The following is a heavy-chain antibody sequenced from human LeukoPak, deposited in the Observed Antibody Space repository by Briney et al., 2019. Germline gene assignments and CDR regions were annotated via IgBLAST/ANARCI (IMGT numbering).Heavy chain of an antibody. Sequence: ASVKVSCKASGYTFTNYDINWVRQSTGQGPEWMGWMNPKSGNTGYAQKFQGRVTMTRNTSISTAYMELSSLRSDDTAVYYCARDQDIVVVVAALRQREMGGFDPWGQGTLVTVSS. J-gene: IGHJ5*02. CDR2: MNPKSGNT. CDR3: ARDQDIVVVVAALRQREMGGFDP. D-gene: IGHD2-15*01. CDR1: GYTFTNYD. V-gene: IGHV1-8*01.